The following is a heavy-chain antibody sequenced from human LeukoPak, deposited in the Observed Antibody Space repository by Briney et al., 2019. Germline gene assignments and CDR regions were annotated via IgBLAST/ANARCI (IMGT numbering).Heavy chain of an antibody. CDR3: AREPTRGYYDSSGSYDAFDI. V-gene: IGHV1-2*02. J-gene: IGHJ3*02. CDR1: GYTFTSYG. D-gene: IGHD3-22*01. CDR2: INPNSGGT. Sequence: GASVKVSCKASGYTFTSYGISWVRQAPGQGLEWMGWINPNSGGTNYAQKFQGRVTMTRDTSISTAYMELSRLRSDDTAVYYCAREPTRGYYDSSGSYDAFDIWGQGTMVTVSS.